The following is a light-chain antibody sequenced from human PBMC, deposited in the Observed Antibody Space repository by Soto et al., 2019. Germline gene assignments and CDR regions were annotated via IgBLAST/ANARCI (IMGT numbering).Light chain of an antibody. CDR3: QQYEAVVA. Sequence: EIVLTQSPGTLSLSPGERATLSCRASQSVSNNYLAWYQQKPGQAPRLLIYGASNRATGIPDRFSGSGPGTDFTLTISRLEPEDVAVYYCQQYEAVVAFGQGTKVDIK. CDR1: QSVSNNY. V-gene: IGKV3-20*01. J-gene: IGKJ1*01. CDR2: GAS.